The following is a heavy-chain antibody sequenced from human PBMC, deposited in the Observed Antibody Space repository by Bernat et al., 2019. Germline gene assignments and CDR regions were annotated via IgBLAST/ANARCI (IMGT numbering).Heavy chain of an antibody. J-gene: IGHJ4*02. Sequence: QVQLQESGPRLVKPSETLSLTCSVSGGSISSYYWSWIRQPPGKGLEWIGYIYYSGSTDCNPSLKSRVTISVDTSKNQFSLKLSSVTAADTAVYYCARGDYGDYAEFWYWGQGTLVTVSS. CDR1: GGSISSYY. CDR3: ARGDYGDYAEFWY. V-gene: IGHV4-59*12. D-gene: IGHD4-17*01. CDR2: IYYSGST.